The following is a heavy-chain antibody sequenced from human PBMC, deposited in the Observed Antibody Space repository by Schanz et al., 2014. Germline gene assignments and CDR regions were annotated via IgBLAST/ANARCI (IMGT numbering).Heavy chain of an antibody. CDR2: ISAYNGHT. CDR1: GYTFISYG. Sequence: QVQLVQSGAEVKKPGASVKVSCKASGYTFISYGIKWVRQAPGQGLEWMGWISAYNGHTDYAQKLQGRVTMTTDTSTSTAYMELRSLRSDDTAVYYCARGGYSSGWYDRDIARFDYWGQGTLVTVSS. V-gene: IGHV1-18*01. J-gene: IGHJ4*02. D-gene: IGHD6-19*01. CDR3: ARGGYSSGWYDRDIARFDY.